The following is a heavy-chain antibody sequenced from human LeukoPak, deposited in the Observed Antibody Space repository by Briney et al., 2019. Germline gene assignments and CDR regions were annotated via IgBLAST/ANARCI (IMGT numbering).Heavy chain of an antibody. J-gene: IGHJ6*02. D-gene: IGHD3-22*01. V-gene: IGHV4-59*12. CDR3: ARAPYYYDSSGYFWSYYYYGMDV. CDR2: IYYSGST. CDR1: GGSISSYY. Sequence: SETLSLTCTVSGGSISSYYWSWIRQPPGKGLEWIGYIYYSGSTNYTPSLKSRVTISVDTSKNQFSLKLSSVTAADTAVYYCARAPYYYDSSGYFWSYYYYGMDVWGQGTTVTVSS.